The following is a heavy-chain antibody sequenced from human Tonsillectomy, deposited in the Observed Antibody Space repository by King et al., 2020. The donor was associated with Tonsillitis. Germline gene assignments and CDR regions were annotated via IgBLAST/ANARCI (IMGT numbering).Heavy chain of an antibody. V-gene: IGHV4-59*08. CDR2: IYYSGAT. Sequence: HVQLQESGPGLVKPSETLSLTCTVSAGSISSYYWNWIRQPPGKGLEWIGYIYYSGATNYNPSLKSRATISIGTSKNQFSLNLTPVTAADTAVCYCARRAFCSGPRNYYMDVWGKGTTVTVSS. D-gene: IGHD3-3*01. CDR3: ARRAFCSGPRNYYMDV. J-gene: IGHJ6*03. CDR1: AGSISSYY.